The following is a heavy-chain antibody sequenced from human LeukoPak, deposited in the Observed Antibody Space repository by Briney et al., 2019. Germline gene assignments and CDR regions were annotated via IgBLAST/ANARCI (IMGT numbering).Heavy chain of an antibody. D-gene: IGHD2-15*01. Sequence: ASVKVSCKVSGYTLTELSMHWVRQAPGQGLKWMGWLNPNNGDTGSAQKFQGRVTVTRDTSIRTAYMELSRLTSDDTAIYYCAREPLAVTAANNAFDFWGQGTMVTVSS. CDR3: AREPLAVTAANNAFDF. CDR1: GYTLTELS. CDR2: LNPNNGDT. V-gene: IGHV1-2*02. J-gene: IGHJ3*01.